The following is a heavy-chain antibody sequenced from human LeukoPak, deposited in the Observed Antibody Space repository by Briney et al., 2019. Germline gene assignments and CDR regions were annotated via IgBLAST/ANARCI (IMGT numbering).Heavy chain of an antibody. CDR3: ARQRGSSGTINWLDP. CDR1: GYSFQTYW. J-gene: IGHJ5*02. V-gene: IGHV5-51*01. D-gene: IGHD3-10*01. Sequence: GESLKISRQGPGYSFQTYWIGWVRQLPGEGLEWRGVFYPHHSDTRYSRSFQGKVTISADRSIRTAYLQWTSLKASDTAMYYCARQRGSSGTINWLDPWGQGTLVTVSS. CDR2: FYPHHSDT.